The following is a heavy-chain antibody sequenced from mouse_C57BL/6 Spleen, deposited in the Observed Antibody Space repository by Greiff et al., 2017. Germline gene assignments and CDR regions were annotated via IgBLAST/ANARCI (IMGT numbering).Heavy chain of an antibody. CDR3: ARHEAPLHGDYAMDY. Sequence: QVHVKQSGAELVKPGASVKLSCKASGYTFTEYTIHWVKQRSGQGLEWIGWFYPGSGSIKYNEKFKDKATLTADKSSSTVYMELSRLTSEDSAVYFCARHEAPLHGDYAMDYWGQGTSVTVSS. CDR1: GYTFTEYT. J-gene: IGHJ4*01. CDR2: FYPGSGSI. V-gene: IGHV1-62-2*01.